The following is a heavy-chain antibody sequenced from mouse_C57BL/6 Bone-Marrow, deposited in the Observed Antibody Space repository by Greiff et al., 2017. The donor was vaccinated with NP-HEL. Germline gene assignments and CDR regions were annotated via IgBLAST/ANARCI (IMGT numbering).Heavy chain of an antibody. J-gene: IGHJ2*01. Sequence: VKLMESGAELARPGASVKLSCKASGYTFTSYGISWVKQRTGQGLEWIGEMYPRSGNTYYNDKFKGKATLTADKSSSTAYIELRSLTSEDSAVYFCARWGTTVRNYFDYWGQGTTLTVSS. CDR3: ARWGTTVRNYFDY. CDR2: MYPRSGNT. D-gene: IGHD1-1*01. V-gene: IGHV1-81*01. CDR1: GYTFTSYG.